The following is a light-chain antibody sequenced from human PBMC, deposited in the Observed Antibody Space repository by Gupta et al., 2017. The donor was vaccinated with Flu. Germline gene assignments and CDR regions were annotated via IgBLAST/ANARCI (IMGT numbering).Light chain of an antibody. CDR1: QSVLYSSNHKNY. CDR3: QKYNSTTPT. V-gene: IGKV4-1*01. J-gene: IGKJ4*01. CDR2: WAS. Sequence: VLTPSPDSLAVSLSEQTTLNCKSSQSVLYSSNHKNYLAWYKQKTGQPPNLRIYWASTREAVVPDRCTGSGSGTEFTLTSRSLQAEEVAVDYCQKYNSTTPTFGGGTKVEIK.